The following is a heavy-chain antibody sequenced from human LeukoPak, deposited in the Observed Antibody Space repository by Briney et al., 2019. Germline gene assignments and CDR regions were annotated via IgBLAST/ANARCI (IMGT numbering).Heavy chain of an antibody. V-gene: IGHV3-71*01. CDR1: RFTVSSNY. Sequence: PGGSLRLSCAASRFTVSSNYMGWVRQAPGKGLEWIGFISGGTTEYAASVKGRFTISRDDSTSIAYLQMNSLTTEDTAVYYCSRGSGWLSVYWGQGTLVTVSS. J-gene: IGHJ4*02. CDR3: SRGSGWLSVY. D-gene: IGHD6-19*01. CDR2: ISGGTT.